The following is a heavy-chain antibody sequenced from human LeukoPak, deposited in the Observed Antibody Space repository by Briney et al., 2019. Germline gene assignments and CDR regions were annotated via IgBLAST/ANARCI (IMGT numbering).Heavy chain of an antibody. CDR2: IYYSGST. D-gene: IGHD3-10*01. J-gene: IGHJ4*02. CDR1: GGSISSGGYY. Sequence: NPSQTLSLTCTVSGGSISSGGYYWSWIRQHPGKGLEWIGYIYYSGSTYYNPSLKSRVTMSVDTSKNQFSLKLSSVTAADTAVYYCARETMVRGVIKGTVPDYFDYWGQGTLVTVSS. V-gene: IGHV4-31*03. CDR3: ARETMVRGVIKGTVPDYFDY.